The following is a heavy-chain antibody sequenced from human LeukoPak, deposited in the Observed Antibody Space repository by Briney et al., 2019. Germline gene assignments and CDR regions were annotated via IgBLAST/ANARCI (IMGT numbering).Heavy chain of an antibody. CDR3: ARSSNTYFGSGSYFPPLFDS. V-gene: IGHV4-59*01. CDR2: IYYSGST. J-gene: IGHJ4*02. D-gene: IGHD3-10*01. Sequence: PSETLSLTCTVSGGSISGYYWSWIRQPPGKGLEWIGYIYYSGSTNYNPSLKSRVTISVDPSKNQFSLKLSSVTAADTAVFHCARSSNTYFGSGSYFPPLFDSWGQGTLVTVSS. CDR1: GGSISGYY.